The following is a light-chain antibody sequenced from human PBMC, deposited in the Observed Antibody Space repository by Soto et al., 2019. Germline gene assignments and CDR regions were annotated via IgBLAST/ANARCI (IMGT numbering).Light chain of an antibody. CDR2: AAS. Sequence: EVVLTQSPGTLSLSPGERATLSCRASQSVTSSYLAWYQHKSGQAPRLLIFAASNRATGIPDRFSGSGSGTDFTLTISRLEPEDFALYYCQQYGSSPYTFGHGTKLEIK. J-gene: IGKJ2*01. V-gene: IGKV3-20*01. CDR3: QQYGSSPYT. CDR1: QSVTSSY.